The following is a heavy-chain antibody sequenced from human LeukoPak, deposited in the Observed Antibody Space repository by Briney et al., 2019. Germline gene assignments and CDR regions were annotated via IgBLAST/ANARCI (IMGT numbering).Heavy chain of an antibody. V-gene: IGHV4-34*01. CDR2: INHSGST. D-gene: IGHD2-15*01. Sequence: KTSETLSLTCAVYGGSFSGYYWSWIRQPPGKGLEWIGEINHSGSTNYNPSLKSRVTISVDTSKNQFSLKLSSVTAADTAVYYCARGPRYCSGGSCYSDGSHLDYWGQGTLVTVSS. CDR3: ARGPRYCSGGSCYSDGSHLDY. CDR1: GGSFSGYY. J-gene: IGHJ4*02.